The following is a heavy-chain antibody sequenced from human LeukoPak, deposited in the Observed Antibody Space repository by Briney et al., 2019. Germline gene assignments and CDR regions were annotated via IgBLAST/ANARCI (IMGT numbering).Heavy chain of an antibody. V-gene: IGHV3-53*01. CDR3: ARDRVVRAYSYYYMDV. CDR2: IYSGGGT. Sequence: GGSLRLSCAASGFTVSTNYMSWVRQAPGKGLEWVSVIYSGGGTYYADSVEGRFTISRDNSKNTLYLQMNSLRAEDTAVYYCARDRVVRAYSYYYMDVWGKGTTVTVSS. CDR1: GFTVSTNY. J-gene: IGHJ6*03. D-gene: IGHD3-10*01.